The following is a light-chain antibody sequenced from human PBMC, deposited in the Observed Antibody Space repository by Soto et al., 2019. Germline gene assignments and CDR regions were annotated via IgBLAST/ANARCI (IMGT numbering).Light chain of an antibody. CDR3: QQFNSYPT. Sequence: AIQLTQSPSSLSASVGDRVTITCRASQGINSALAWYQKKPGKAPKVLIYGASNLESGVPSRFSGSGSGTDFTLTISSLQPEDFAIFYCQQFNSYPTFGGGTKVEIK. J-gene: IGKJ4*01. CDR1: QGINSA. V-gene: IGKV1-13*02. CDR2: GAS.